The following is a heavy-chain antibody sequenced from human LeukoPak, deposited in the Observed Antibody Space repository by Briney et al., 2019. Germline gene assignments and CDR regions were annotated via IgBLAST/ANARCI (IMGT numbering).Heavy chain of an antibody. CDR2: ISAYNGNT. J-gene: IGHJ4*02. Sequence: ASVKVPCKASGYTFTSYGISWERQAPGQGLEWMGWISAYNGNTNYAQKLQGRVTMTTDTSTSTAYMELRSLRSDDTAVYYCVRESGELWSDYWGQGTLVTVSS. CDR1: GYTFTSYG. D-gene: IGHD3-10*01. V-gene: IGHV1-18*01. CDR3: VRESGELWSDY.